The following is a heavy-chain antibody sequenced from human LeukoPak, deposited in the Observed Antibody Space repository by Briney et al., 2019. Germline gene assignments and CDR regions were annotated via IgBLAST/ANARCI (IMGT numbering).Heavy chain of an antibody. J-gene: IGHJ4*02. CDR3: ARALNPLPGTYYFDY. D-gene: IGHD2-15*01. V-gene: IGHV4-4*07. CDR2: IYISGST. Sequence: NASETLSLTCSVSGASINSHYWTWIRQPAGKGLEWFGRIYISGSTNYSPSLKSRVTMSVDTSKNQFSLNLISVTAADTAVYYCARALNPLPGTYYFDYWGQGTLVTVSS. CDR1: GASINSHY.